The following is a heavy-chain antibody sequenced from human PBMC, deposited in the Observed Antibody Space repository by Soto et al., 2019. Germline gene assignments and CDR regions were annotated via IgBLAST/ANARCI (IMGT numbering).Heavy chain of an antibody. D-gene: IGHD2-2*02. CDR1: GGSFSGYY. V-gene: IGHV4-34*01. Sequence: QVQLQQWGAGLLKPSETLSLTCAVYGGSFSGYYWSWIRQPPGKGLEWIGEINHSGSTNYNPSLKSRVTISVDTSKNQFSLKLSSVTAADTAVYYCARISAGYCSSTSCYSERVYYYYGMDVW. CDR3: ARISAGYCSSTSCYSERVYYYYGMDV. J-gene: IGHJ6*01. CDR2: INHSGST.